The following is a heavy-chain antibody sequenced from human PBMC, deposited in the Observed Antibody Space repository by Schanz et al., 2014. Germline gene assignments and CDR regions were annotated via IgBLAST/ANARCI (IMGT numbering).Heavy chain of an antibody. CDR1: GYNLTTYG. J-gene: IGHJ4*02. CDR2: IDPNSGGT. D-gene: IGHD6-13*01. V-gene: IGHV1-2*02. CDR3: ARVYRWQHILGHFDS. Sequence: QVQLVQSGAEVKKPGASVKVSCKASGYNLTTYGISWVRQAPGQGLEWMGWIDPNSGGTNYAQKFQGRVTMTSDTSITTVYMEVNSLTSDDTAVYYCARVYRWQHILGHFDSWGQGTLVTVS.